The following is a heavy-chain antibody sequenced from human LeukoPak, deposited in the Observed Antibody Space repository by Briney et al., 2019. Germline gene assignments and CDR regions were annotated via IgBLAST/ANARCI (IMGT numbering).Heavy chain of an antibody. CDR3: ARGGLQWRIAAAAARGGTTDY. V-gene: IGHV1-2*02. D-gene: IGHD6-13*01. J-gene: IGHJ4*02. CDR1: GYTFTGYY. CDR2: INPNSGGT. Sequence: GASVKVSCKASGYTFTGYYMHWVRQAPGQGLEWMGWINPNSGGTNYAQKFQGRVTMTRDTSISTAYMELSRLRSDDTAVYYCARGGLQWRIAAAAARGGTTDYWGQGTLVTVSS.